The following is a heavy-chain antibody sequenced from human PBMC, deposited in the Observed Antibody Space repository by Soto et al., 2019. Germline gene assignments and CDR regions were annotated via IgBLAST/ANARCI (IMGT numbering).Heavy chain of an antibody. CDR3: ARGAARPPTHWFDP. V-gene: IGHV1-18*01. Sequence: ASVKVSCKASGYTFTSYGISWVRQAPGQGLEWMGWISAYNGNTNYAQKLQGRVTMATDTSTSTAYMELRSLRSDDTAVYYCARGAARPPTHWFDPWGQGTLVTAPQ. CDR2: ISAYNGNT. D-gene: IGHD6-6*01. J-gene: IGHJ5*02. CDR1: GYTFTSYG.